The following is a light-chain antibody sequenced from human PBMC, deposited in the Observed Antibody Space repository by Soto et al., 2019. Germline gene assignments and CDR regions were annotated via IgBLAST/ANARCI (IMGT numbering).Light chain of an antibody. Sequence: EMVLTQSPATLSLSPGERATLSCRASQSVSTNLAWYQQKAGQAPRLLIYGASTRATGIPARFSGSGSGTEFTLTISGLQSEDFAVYYCQQYSIWRTFGQGTKVDI. CDR1: QSVSTN. CDR2: GAS. J-gene: IGKJ1*01. CDR3: QQYSIWRT. V-gene: IGKV3-15*01.